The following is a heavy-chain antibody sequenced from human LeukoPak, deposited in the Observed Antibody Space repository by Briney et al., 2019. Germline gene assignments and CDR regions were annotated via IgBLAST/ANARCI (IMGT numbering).Heavy chain of an antibody. Sequence: ASVKVSCKASGYTFTSYDINWVRQATGQGLEWMGWMNPNSGNTGYAQKFQGKVTMTRDTSISTAYVELSSLRSEDTAVYYCARPVIAYYYDSSGYYYGYWGQGTLVTVSS. D-gene: IGHD3-22*01. CDR2: MNPNSGNT. V-gene: IGHV1-8*01. CDR3: ARPVIAYYYDSSGYYYGY. J-gene: IGHJ4*02. CDR1: GYTFTSYD.